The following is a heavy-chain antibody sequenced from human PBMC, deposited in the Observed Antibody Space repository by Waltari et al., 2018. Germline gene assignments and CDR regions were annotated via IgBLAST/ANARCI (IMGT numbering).Heavy chain of an antibody. J-gene: IGHJ4*02. Sequence: QVQLVQSGAEVKKPGSSVKVSCKASGGTFSSYTISWVRQAPGQGLEWMGRIIPILGIANYAQKFQCRVTITADKSTSTAYMELSSLRSEDTAVYYCARDRTTYYDFWSGGGGANWGQGTLVTVSS. CDR2: IIPILGIA. D-gene: IGHD3-3*01. V-gene: IGHV1-69*08. CDR3: ARDRTTYYDFWSGGGGAN. CDR1: GGTFSSYT.